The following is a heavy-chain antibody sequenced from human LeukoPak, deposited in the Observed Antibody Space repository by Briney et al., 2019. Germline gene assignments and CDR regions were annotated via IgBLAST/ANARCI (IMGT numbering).Heavy chain of an antibody. J-gene: IGHJ6*03. Sequence: GGSLRLSCAASGLTFGSYSMNWVRQAPGKGLEWVSYISSSSTTIYYADSVKGRFTISRDKAKNSLYLQMNSLRAEDTAVYYCAKDGIVGDYAFYYYYMDVWGKGTTVTVSS. CDR3: AKDGIVGDYAFYYYYMDV. CDR1: GLTFGSYS. D-gene: IGHD4-17*01. CDR2: ISSSSTTI. V-gene: IGHV3-48*01.